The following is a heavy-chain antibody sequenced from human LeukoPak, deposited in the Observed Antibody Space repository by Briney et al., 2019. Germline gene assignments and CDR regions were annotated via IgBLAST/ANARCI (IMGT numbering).Heavy chain of an antibody. Sequence: PSETLSLTCTVSGGSISSYYWSWIRQPPGKGLEWIGYIYYSGSTNYNPSLKSRVTISVDTSKSQFSLKLSSVTAADTAVYYCATTFFYDSSGYRLDYWGQGTLVTVSS. V-gene: IGHV4-59*01. CDR2: IYYSGST. CDR1: GGSISSYY. J-gene: IGHJ4*02. CDR3: ATTFFYDSSGYRLDY. D-gene: IGHD3-22*01.